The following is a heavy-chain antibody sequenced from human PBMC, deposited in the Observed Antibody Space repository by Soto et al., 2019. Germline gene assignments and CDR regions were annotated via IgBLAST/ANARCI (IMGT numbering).Heavy chain of an antibody. V-gene: IGHV5-51*01. Sequence: PGESLKISCKGSGYRFTSYWIAWVRQLPGKGLDFMGIIYPGDFDTRYNPSFQGQVTISVDTSISTAYLQMSSLRAEDTAVYYCAKVFYYYDSSGYYYFDYWGQGTLVTVSS. CDR2: IYPGDFDT. CDR3: AKVFYYYDSSGYYYFDY. CDR1: GYRFTSYW. J-gene: IGHJ4*02. D-gene: IGHD3-22*01.